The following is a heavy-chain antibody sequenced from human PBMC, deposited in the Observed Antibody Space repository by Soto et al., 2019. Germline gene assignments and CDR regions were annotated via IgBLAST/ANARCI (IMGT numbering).Heavy chain of an antibody. D-gene: IGHD1-26*01. CDR2: IYYSGST. J-gene: IGHJ6*02. V-gene: IGHV4-39*01. CDR1: GGSISSSSYY. Sequence: SETLSLTCTVSGGSISSSSYYWGWIRQPPGKGLEWIGSIYYSGSTYYNPPLKSRVTISVDTSRNQFSLKLSSVTAADTAVYYCARHGIVGASLNYYYHGMDVWGQGTTVTVSS. CDR3: ARHGIVGASLNYYYHGMDV.